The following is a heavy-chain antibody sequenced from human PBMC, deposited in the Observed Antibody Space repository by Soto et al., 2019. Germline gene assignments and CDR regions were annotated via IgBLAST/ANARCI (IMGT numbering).Heavy chain of an antibody. CDR3: AKCNKSGDYYDGMDV. J-gene: IGHJ6*02. V-gene: IGHV3-43D*04. CDR2: ISWDSGST. Sequence: GGSLRLSCVVSGVTFRDYAMHWVRQAPGKGLEWLSLISWDSGSTFYAASVKGRFTISRDNSKNSLYLQMNSLRAEDTALYYCAKCNKSGDYYDGMDVWGQGTTVTV. D-gene: IGHD2-15*01. CDR1: GVTFRDYA.